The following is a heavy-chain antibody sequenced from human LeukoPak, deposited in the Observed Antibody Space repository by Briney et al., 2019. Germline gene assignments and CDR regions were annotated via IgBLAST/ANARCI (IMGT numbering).Heavy chain of an antibody. Sequence: GGSLRLSCAASGFTFNDYYMSWIRQAPGKGLEWVSYISDSSSYTNYADSIKGRFTISRDNARSSVSLQMNSLRAEDTAVYYCARAGDTMVTTGNLDYWGQGTLVTVSS. CDR1: GFTFNDYY. CDR2: ISDSSSYT. CDR3: ARAGDTMVTTGNLDY. V-gene: IGHV3-11*05. J-gene: IGHJ4*02. D-gene: IGHD4-17*01.